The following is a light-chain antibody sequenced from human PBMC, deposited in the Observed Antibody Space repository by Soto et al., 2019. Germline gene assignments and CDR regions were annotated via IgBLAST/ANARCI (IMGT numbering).Light chain of an antibody. Sequence: DIQMTQSPSTLSASLGDKVTITCRASQSISRWLAWYQQRPGKAPKLLIYKASILHSGVPSRFSGSGSGTEFTLSISSLQPDYFATYFCQPYTTLGTFGQGTRVEIK. V-gene: IGKV1-5*03. CDR3: QPYTTLGT. J-gene: IGKJ1*01. CDR1: QSISRW. CDR2: KAS.